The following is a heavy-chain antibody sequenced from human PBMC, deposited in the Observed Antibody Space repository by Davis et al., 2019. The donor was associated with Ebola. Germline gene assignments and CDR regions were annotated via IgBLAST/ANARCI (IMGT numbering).Heavy chain of an antibody. Sequence: SGPTLVKPTQTLTLTCTFSGFSLSTSGVGVGWIRQPPGKSLEWLELLYWDDDKPYSPSLKSRLTITKDTSKNQVVLTMTNMDPVDTATYYCAHRPINRNYNWFDPWGQGTLVTVSS. D-gene: IGHD1-1*01. CDR2: LYWDDDK. CDR3: AHRPINRNYNWFDP. CDR1: GFSLSTSGVG. V-gene: IGHV2-5*02. J-gene: IGHJ5*02.